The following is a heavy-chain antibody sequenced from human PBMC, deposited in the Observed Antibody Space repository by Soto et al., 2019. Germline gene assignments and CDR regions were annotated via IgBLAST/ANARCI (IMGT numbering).Heavy chain of an antibody. CDR1: GGSISSGGYS. CDR3: ASSHAGGLGAVAADY. V-gene: IGHV4-30-2*01. CDR2: IYHSGST. J-gene: IGHJ4*02. D-gene: IGHD6-19*01. Sequence: SETLSLTCAVSGGSISSGGYSWSWIRQPPGKGLEWIGYIYHSGSTYYNPSLKSRVTISVDRSKNQFSLKLSSVTAADTAVYYCASSHAGGLGAVAADYWGQGTLVTVSS.